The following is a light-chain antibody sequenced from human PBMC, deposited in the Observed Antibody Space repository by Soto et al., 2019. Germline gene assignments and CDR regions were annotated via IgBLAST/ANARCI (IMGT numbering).Light chain of an antibody. J-gene: IGLJ1*01. Sequence: QSVLTQPASVSGSPRQSITISCTGTNSDVGGYNFVSCYQQHPGKAPKLMIFEVSNRPSWVSNRFSGSKSGNTSSLTISGLQAEDEADYYCSSYTSSSTLVFGTGTKVTVL. V-gene: IGLV2-14*01. CDR1: NSDVGGYNF. CDR3: SSYTSSSTLV. CDR2: EVS.